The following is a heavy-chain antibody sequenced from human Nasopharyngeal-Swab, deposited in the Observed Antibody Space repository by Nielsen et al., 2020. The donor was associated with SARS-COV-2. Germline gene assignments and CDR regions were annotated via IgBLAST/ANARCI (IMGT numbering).Heavy chain of an antibody. CDR1: GFTFSTFG. V-gene: IGHV3-33*01. D-gene: IGHD1-1*01. J-gene: IGHJ4*02. Sequence: GESLKISCAASGFTFSTFGMHWVRQAPGKGLEWVAVIWYDGSNKYYADSVKGRFTISRDNSKNTLYLQMNSLRAEDTAIYYCARDEAGTANSGYFDYWGQGTLVTVSS. CDR3: ARDEAGTANSGYFDY. CDR2: IWYDGSNK.